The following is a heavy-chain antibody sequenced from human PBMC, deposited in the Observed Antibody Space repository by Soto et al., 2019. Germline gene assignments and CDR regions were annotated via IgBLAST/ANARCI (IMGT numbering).Heavy chain of an antibody. CDR2: VSGYSDKR. D-gene: IGHD3-10*01. Sequence: ASVKVSCKASGYTFNTFGITWVRQAPGQGLEWMGCVSGYSDKRDYSRKLQDRITLTADPSTTTSYMELRSLTSDDTAVYYCAKEGSLPFFQHWGQGTLVTVSS. J-gene: IGHJ4*02. CDR3: AKEGSLPFFQH. CDR1: GYTFNTFG. V-gene: IGHV1-18*01.